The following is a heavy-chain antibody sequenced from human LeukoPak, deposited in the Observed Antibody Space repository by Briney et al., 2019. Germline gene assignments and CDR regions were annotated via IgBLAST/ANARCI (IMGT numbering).Heavy chain of an antibody. J-gene: IGHJ4*02. D-gene: IGHD1-26*01. CDR1: GFTFSGHS. V-gene: IGHV3-48*01. Sequence: PGGSLRLSCAATGFTFSGHSMGWVRQAPGRGLEWVSHITSGGTVYYADSVKGRFTISRDNAKNSVYLQMSGLRAEDTAVYYCARGWGRYSGSYWVYCFDYWGQGTLVTVSS. CDR2: ITSGGTV. CDR3: ARGWGRYSGSYWVYCFDY.